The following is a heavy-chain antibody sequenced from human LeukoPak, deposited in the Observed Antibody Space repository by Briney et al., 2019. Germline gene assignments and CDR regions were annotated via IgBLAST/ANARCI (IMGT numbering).Heavy chain of an antibody. V-gene: IGHV4-59*08. CDR2: IYYSGST. CDR1: GGSISSYY. D-gene: IGHD6-13*01. Sequence: SETLSLTCTVSGGSISSYYWSWIRQPPGKGLEWIGYIYYSGSTNYKPSHKSRVTISVDTSKNQFSLKLRSVTAADTAVYYCARHTQYSSSWIDYWGQGTLVTVSS. J-gene: IGHJ4*02. CDR3: ARHTQYSSSWIDY.